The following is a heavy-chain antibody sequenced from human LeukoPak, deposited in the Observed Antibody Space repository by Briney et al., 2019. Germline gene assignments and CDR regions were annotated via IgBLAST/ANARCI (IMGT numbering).Heavy chain of an antibody. Sequence: ASVKVSCEASGYTFTDYYVHWVRQAPGQGLEWMGWINPKSGGTNYAQKFQGRVTMTRDTSITTGYLDLSSLTSDDTAVYYCARGGSGGGYLYYTQNWSQGTLVTVSS. J-gene: IGHJ4*02. D-gene: IGHD2-15*01. CDR1: GYTFTDYY. CDR3: ARGGSGGGYLYYTQN. V-gene: IGHV1-2*02. CDR2: INPKSGGT.